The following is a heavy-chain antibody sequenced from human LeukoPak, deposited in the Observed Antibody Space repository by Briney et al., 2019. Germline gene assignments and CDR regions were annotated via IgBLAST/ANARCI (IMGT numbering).Heavy chain of an antibody. Sequence: GGSLRLSCAASGFTFSSYAMTWVRQAPGKGLEWVSAISGGGISTYYADSVKGRFTISRDNSQNTLYLQMNSLTAEDTAVYYCAKCYYDSSGYYITPPARAPDYWGQGTLVTVSS. V-gene: IGHV3-23*01. CDR1: GFTFSSYA. CDR2: ISGGGIST. J-gene: IGHJ4*02. CDR3: AKCYYDSSGYYITPPARAPDY. D-gene: IGHD3-22*01.